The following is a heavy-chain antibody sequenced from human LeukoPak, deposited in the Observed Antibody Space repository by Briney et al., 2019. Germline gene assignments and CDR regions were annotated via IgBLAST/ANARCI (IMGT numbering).Heavy chain of an antibody. CDR3: TSNKGAY. J-gene: IGHJ4*02. CDR2: IKSKADGGTT. Sequence: PGGSLRLSCAASGFRITNVWMNWVRQAPGKGLEWVGRIKSKADGGTTDYAVPVKGRFTISRDDSKNTLYLQMNSLKTEDTAVYYCTSNKGAYWGQGTLVTVSS. V-gene: IGHV3-15*07. D-gene: IGHD1/OR15-1a*01. CDR1: GFRITNVW.